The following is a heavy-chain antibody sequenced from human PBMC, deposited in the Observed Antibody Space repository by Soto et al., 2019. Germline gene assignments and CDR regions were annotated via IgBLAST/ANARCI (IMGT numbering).Heavy chain of an antibody. Sequence: QAQLVQSGAEVKKPGASAKVSCKTSDYTFSSYGISWVRQAPGQGLEWMGWISGYNGDIRLAQRLQGRLTLTTDTSTNTAYLDLRSLTSDDTAVYFCAREQAVFPSPLDNWGHGTLVTVSS. J-gene: IGHJ4*01. CDR2: ISGYNGDI. V-gene: IGHV1-18*01. CDR3: AREQAVFPSPLDN. CDR1: DYTFSSYG.